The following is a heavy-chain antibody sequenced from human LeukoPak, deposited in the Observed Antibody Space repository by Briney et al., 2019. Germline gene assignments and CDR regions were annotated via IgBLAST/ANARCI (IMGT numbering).Heavy chain of an antibody. J-gene: IGHJ4*02. CDR3: ARQCRGRIFGVSTPVAY. Sequence: PSETLSLTCTVSGGSISSSSYDWGWIRQPPGKGLEWIGSIYYSGSTYYNPSLKSRVTISVDTSKNQFSLKLSSVTAADTAVYYCARQCRGRIFGVSTPVAYWGQGTLVTVSS. CDR2: IYYSGST. V-gene: IGHV4-39*01. D-gene: IGHD3-3*01. CDR1: GGSISSSSYD.